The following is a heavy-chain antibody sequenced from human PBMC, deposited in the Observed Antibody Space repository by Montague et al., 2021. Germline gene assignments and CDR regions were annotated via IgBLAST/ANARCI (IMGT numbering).Heavy chain of an antibody. Sequence: SETLSLTCTVSRSLINSDYYWGWIRQPPGKGLEWMGSVSHGGRTYYNPSLKSRVTISVDTSNNQFSLKLSSVTAADTAMYYCARERDRYYYMDIWGKGTTNTASS. J-gene: IGHJ6*03. V-gene: IGHV4-38-2*02. CDR3: ARERDRYYYMDI. CDR2: VSHGGRT. CDR1: RSLINSDYY.